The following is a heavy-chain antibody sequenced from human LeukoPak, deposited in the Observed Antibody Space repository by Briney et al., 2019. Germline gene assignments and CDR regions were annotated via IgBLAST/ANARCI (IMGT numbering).Heavy chain of an antibody. D-gene: IGHD3-10*01. V-gene: IGHV1-69*05. J-gene: IGHJ4*02. CDR2: IIPIFGTA. Sequence: ASVKVSCKASGGTFSSYAISWVRQAPGQGLEWMGGIIPIFGTANYAQKFQGRVTITTDEPTSTAYMELSSLRSEDTAVYYCARPKGHYYGSGSYYDYYFDYWGQGTLVTVSS. CDR1: GGTFSSYA. CDR3: ARPKGHYYGSGSYYDYYFDY.